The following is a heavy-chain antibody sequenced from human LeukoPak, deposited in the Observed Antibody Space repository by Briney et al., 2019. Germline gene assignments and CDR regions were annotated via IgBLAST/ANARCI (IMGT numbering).Heavy chain of an antibody. CDR2: IIPIFGTA. D-gene: IGHD6-6*01. CDR3: AREDNSSHNY. J-gene: IGHJ4*02. Sequence: SVKVSCKASGYTFTSYDISWVRQAPGQGLEWMGGIIPIFGTANYAQKFQGRVTITADESTSTAYMELSSLRSEDTAVYYCAREDNSSHNYWGQGTLVTVSS. V-gene: IGHV1-69*13. CDR1: GYTFTSYD.